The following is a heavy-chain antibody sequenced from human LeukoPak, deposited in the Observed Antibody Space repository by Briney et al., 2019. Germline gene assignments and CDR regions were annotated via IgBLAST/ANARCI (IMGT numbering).Heavy chain of an antibody. D-gene: IGHD6-13*01. CDR2: IDSTGTTI. V-gene: IGHV3-48*03. CDR1: GFIFSSYE. J-gene: IGHJ5*02. CDR3: AGEGRAAAGTDWFDP. Sequence: GGSLRLSCAASGFIFSSYEMNWVRQAPGKGLELVSYIDSTGTTIYYADSVEGRFTISRDNAKNSLYLQMNSLTAEDTAVYYCAGEGRAAAGTDWFDPWGQGTLVTVSS.